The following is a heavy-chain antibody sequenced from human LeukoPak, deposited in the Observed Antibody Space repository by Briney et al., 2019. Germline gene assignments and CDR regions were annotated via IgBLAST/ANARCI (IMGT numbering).Heavy chain of an antibody. V-gene: IGHV1-8*01. J-gene: IGHJ6*02. D-gene: IGHD3-9*01. CDR1: GYTFTSYD. Sequence: RASVKVSCKASGYTFTSYDINWVRQATGQGLEWMGWMNPNSGNTGYAQKFQGRVTMTRNTSISTAYMELSSLRSEDTAVYYCARGLAVLRYFGWLLDHYYYYGMDVWGQGTTVTVSS. CDR2: MNPNSGNT. CDR3: ARGLAVLRYFGWLLDHYYYYGMDV.